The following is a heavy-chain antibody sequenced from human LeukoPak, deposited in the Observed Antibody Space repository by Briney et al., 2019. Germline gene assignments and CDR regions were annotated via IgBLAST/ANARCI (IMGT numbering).Heavy chain of an antibody. CDR2: ISGDGGST. J-gene: IGHJ6*03. CDR3: ALTAIPDYYYMDV. Sequence: GGSLRLSCAASGFTFDDYAMHWVRQAPGKGLEWVSLISGDGGSTYYADSVKGRFTISRDNSKNSLYLQMNSLRTEDTALYYCALTAIPDYYYMDVWGKGTTDTVSS. V-gene: IGHV3-43*02. CDR1: GFTFDDYA. D-gene: IGHD2-21*02.